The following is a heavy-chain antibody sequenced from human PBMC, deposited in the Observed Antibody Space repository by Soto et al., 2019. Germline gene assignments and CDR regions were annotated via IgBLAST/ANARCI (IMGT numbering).Heavy chain of an antibody. J-gene: IGHJ6*02. V-gene: IGHV3-33*01. CDR3: ARDRYGDDLRPNKNYYYYYGMDV. CDR2: IWYDGSNK. D-gene: IGHD4-17*01. CDR1: GFTFSSYG. Sequence: VQLVESGGGVVQPGRSLRLSCAASGFTFSSYGMHWVRQAPGKGLEWVAVIWYDGSNKYYADSVKGRFTISRDNSKNTLYLQMNSLRAEDTAVYYCARDRYGDDLRPNKNYYYYYGMDVWGQGTTVTVSS.